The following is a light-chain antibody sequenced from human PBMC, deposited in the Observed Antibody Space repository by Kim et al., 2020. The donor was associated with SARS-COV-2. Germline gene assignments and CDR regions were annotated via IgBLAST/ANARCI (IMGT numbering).Light chain of an antibody. CDR2: DNN. Sequence: GQKVTISCSGRSSNIANNYVSWYQQLPGTAPNVLIYDNNIRPSGIPDRFSGYKSGTSATLDITGLQTGDEADYYCGTWDSSLSAGVFGGGTQLTVL. CDR1: SSNIANNY. CDR3: GTWDSSLSAGV. V-gene: IGLV1-51*01. J-gene: IGLJ3*02.